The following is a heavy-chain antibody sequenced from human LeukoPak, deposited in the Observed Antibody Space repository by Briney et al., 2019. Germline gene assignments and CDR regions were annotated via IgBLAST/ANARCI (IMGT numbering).Heavy chain of an antibody. CDR2: TRNKANSYTT. D-gene: IGHD2-15*01. V-gene: IGHV3-72*01. CDR1: GFTFSSYA. CDR3: ARVGVVVVAATSLSDAFDI. J-gene: IGHJ3*02. Sequence: GGSLRLACAASGFTFSSYAMAWVRQAPGKGLEWVGRTRNKANSYTTEYAASVKGRFTISRDDSKNSLYLQMNSLKTEDTAVYYCARVGVVVVAATSLSDAFDIWGQGTMVTVSS.